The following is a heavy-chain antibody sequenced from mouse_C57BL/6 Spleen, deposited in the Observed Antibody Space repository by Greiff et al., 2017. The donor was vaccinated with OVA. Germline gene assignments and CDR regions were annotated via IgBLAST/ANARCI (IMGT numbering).Heavy chain of an antibody. Sequence: DVHLVESGGDLVKPGGSLKLSCAASGFTFSSYGMSWVRQTPDKRLEWVATISSGGSYTYYPDSVKGRFTISRDNAKNTLYLQMSSLKSEDTAMYYCARHREYHFAYWGQGTLVTVSA. CDR3: ARHREYHFAY. CDR2: ISSGGSYT. J-gene: IGHJ3*01. V-gene: IGHV5-6*01. D-gene: IGHD2-10*02. CDR1: GFTFSSYG.